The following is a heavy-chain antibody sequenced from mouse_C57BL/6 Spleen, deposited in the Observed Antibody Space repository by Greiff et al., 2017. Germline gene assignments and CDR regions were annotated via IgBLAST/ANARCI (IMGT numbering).Heavy chain of an antibody. D-gene: IGHD2-14*01. J-gene: IGHJ4*01. CDR1: GYTFTSYG. CDR3: ARRDTTGGDY. CDR2: IYPRSGNT. V-gene: IGHV1-81*01. Sequence: QVQLQQSGAELARPGASVKLSCKASGYTFTSYGISWVKQRTGQGLEWIGEIYPRSGNTYYNEKFKGKATLTADKSSRTAYMELRSLTSEDSAVYFCARRDTTGGDYWGQGTSVTVSS.